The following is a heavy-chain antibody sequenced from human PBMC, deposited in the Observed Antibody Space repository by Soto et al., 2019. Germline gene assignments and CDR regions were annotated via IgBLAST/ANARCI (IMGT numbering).Heavy chain of an antibody. D-gene: IGHD2-15*01. Sequence: GGSLRLSCAASGFTFSSYAMSWVRQAPGKGLEWVSAISGSGGSTYYADSVKGRFTISRDNSKNTLYLQMNSLRAEDTAVYYCAKGIVVVVAATPGYYYGMDVWGQWTTVTVSS. CDR3: AKGIVVVVAATPGYYYGMDV. CDR1: GFTFSSYA. CDR2: ISGSGGST. J-gene: IGHJ6*02. V-gene: IGHV3-23*01.